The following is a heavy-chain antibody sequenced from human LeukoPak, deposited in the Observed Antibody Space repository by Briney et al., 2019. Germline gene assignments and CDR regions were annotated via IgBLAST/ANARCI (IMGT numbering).Heavy chain of an antibody. Sequence: ASVKVSCKASCYTFTSYGICWVRQAPGQGLEWMGWISAYNGNTNYAQKLQGRVTMTTDTSTSTAYMELRSLRSDDTAVYYCAREGLRHTSQPIDYWGQGTLVTVSS. J-gene: IGHJ4*02. CDR2: ISAYNGNT. V-gene: IGHV1-18*01. D-gene: IGHD4-17*01. CDR1: CYTFTSYG. CDR3: AREGLRHTSQPIDY.